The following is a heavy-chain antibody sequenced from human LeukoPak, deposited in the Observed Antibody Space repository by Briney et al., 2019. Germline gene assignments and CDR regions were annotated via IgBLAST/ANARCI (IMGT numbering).Heavy chain of an antibody. CDR1: GFPFMTYA. Sequence: GGSLRLSCEASGFPFMTYAMNWVRQSPGKGLEWVAFLTRGSSNIQYAGSVKGRFTISRDNGKDEQFLQMNSLRAEDTAVYYCARVVPVHEYYNSYMDVWGKGTTVTVSS. CDR2: LTRGSSNI. J-gene: IGHJ6*03. CDR3: ARVVPVHEYYNSYMDV. V-gene: IGHV3-48*01. D-gene: IGHD1-1*01.